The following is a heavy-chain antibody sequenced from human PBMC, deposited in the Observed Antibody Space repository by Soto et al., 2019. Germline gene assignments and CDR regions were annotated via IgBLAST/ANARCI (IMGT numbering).Heavy chain of an antibody. J-gene: IGHJ4*02. CDR1: GGSFSGYC. D-gene: IGHD6-13*01. V-gene: IGHV4-34*01. CDR2: INDSGGN. CDR3: ARGRKAYSSSWYVD. Sequence: QVQLQQWGAGLLMPSEPLSPNCSVYGGSFSGYCWSWIRQPPGKGLEWIGEINDSGGNNYYPSHKSRISISVDTSKNQVSLNLSSVTAADTAVYHCARGRKAYSSSWYVDWGKGTLVTVSS.